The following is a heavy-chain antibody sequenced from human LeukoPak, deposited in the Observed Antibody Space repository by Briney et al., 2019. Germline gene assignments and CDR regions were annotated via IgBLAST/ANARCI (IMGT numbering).Heavy chain of an antibody. CDR2: MSYDGSNK. CDR3: AREFGYYDTSGYFYPGGMDV. Sequence: PGGSLRLSCAASGFTFSSYTMHWVRQAPGKGLQWVAVMSYDGSNKHYADSVKGRFTISRDNSKNTLYLQGDSLRAEDTAVYYCAREFGYYDTSGYFYPGGMDVWGQGTTVTVSS. CDR1: GFTFSSYT. D-gene: IGHD3-22*01. V-gene: IGHV3-30*04. J-gene: IGHJ6*02.